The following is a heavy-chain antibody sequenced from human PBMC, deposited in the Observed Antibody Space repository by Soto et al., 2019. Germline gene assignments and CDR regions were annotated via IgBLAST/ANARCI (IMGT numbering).Heavy chain of an antibody. J-gene: IGHJ6*02. CDR3: ARGGYDILTGPRIYYGMDV. CDR2: FVPDFGAT. D-gene: IGHD3-9*01. CDR1: GYTLTELS. V-gene: IGHV1-24*01. Sequence: GASVKVSCKVSGYTLTELSMHWVRQAPGKGLEWMGGFVPDFGATNYAQKFQGRVTMTEDKSTSTAYMELSSLRSEDTAVYYCARGGYDILTGPRIYYGMDVWGQGTTVTVSS.